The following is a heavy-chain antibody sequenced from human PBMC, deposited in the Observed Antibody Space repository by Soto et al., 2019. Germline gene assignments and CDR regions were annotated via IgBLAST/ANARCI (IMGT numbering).Heavy chain of an antibody. CDR3: VADVAEVGQGEFDY. D-gene: IGHD3-16*01. J-gene: IGHJ4*02. CDR2: VKSRTSGGTV. Sequence: GGSLRLSCTASGFTFSVAWMTWVRQAPGKGLEWLGRVKSRTSGGTVDYAAPVKGRFTISRDDSKNTVILQMSSLKMEDTAVYYCVADVAEVGQGEFDYWGQGA. CDR1: GFTFSVAW. V-gene: IGHV3-15*01.